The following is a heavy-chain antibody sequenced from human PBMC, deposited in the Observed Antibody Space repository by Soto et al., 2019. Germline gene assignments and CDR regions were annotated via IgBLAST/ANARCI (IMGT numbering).Heavy chain of an antibody. CDR3: AKGSRLLTRYNLDN. CDR2: ISWNSGDI. Sequence: EVQLVASGGGLGQPGGSLTVSCAASGFTFNDYAFHWVRQVPGKGLEWVSSISWNSGDIGYADSVKGRFTISRDNAQHSPDPQRNNLRTEDTALYYCAKGSRLLTRYNLDNWGKGTLVTVSS. D-gene: IGHD1-26*01. V-gene: IGHV3-9*01. CDR1: GFTFNDYA. J-gene: IGHJ4*02.